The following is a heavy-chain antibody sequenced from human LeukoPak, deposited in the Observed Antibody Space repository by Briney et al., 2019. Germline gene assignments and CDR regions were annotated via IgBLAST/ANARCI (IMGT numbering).Heavy chain of an antibody. V-gene: IGHV4-59*01. D-gene: IGHD3-22*01. Sequence: PSETLSLTCTVSGGSISSYYWSWIRQPPGKGPEWIGYIYYSGSTNYNPSLKSRVTISVDTSKNQFSLKLSSVTAADTAVYYCARDVRYYDSSGYRVFDYWGQGTLVTVSS. J-gene: IGHJ4*02. CDR1: GGSISSYY. CDR3: ARDVRYYDSSGYRVFDY. CDR2: IYYSGST.